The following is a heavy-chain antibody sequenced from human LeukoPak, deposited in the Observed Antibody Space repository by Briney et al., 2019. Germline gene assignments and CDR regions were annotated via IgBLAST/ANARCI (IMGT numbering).Heavy chain of an antibody. CDR2: ISYDGSNK. CDR1: GFTFCSYA. D-gene: IGHD6-13*01. J-gene: IGHJ4*02. CDR3: ARSDSSGYSSSWDLRGYFDY. V-gene: IGHV3-30*04. Sequence: GGSLRLSCAASGFTFCSYAMHWVRQAPGKGLEWVAVISYDGSNKYYADSVKGRFTISRDNSKNTLYLQMNSLRAEDTAVYYCARSDSSGYSSSWDLRGYFDYWGQGTLVTVSS.